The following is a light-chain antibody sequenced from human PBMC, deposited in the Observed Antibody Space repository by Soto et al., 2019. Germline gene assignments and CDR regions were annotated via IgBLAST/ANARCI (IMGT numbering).Light chain of an antibody. CDR2: DAS. J-gene: IGKJ5*01. CDR3: QQYNSYPLT. CDR1: QSISSW. Sequence: DIQMTQSPSTLSASVGDRVTITCRASQSISSWLAWYQQKPGKAPKLLIYDASNLESGVPSRFSGSGSGTEFTLTISSLQPDDFATYYCQQYNSYPLTFGHGKRLEIK. V-gene: IGKV1-5*01.